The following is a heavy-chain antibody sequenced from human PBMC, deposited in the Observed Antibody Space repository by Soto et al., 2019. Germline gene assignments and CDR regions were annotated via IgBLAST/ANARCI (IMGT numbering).Heavy chain of an antibody. CDR3: AKEGKVTTAVDYYYPDMDV. J-gene: IGHJ6*02. CDR2: ISYDGSKK. Sequence: GGSLRLSCEVSGFNFSTYDMHWVRQAPGQGLEWVAVISYDGSKKYYAESVKGRFSISRDNSKNTLYLQMNSPRAEDTAVYYCAKEGKVTTAVDYYYPDMDVWGQGTTVTVYS. D-gene: IGHD2-21*02. V-gene: IGHV3-30*18. CDR1: GFNFSTYD.